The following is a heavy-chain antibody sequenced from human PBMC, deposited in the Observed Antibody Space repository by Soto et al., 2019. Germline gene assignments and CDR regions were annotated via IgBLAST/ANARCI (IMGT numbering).Heavy chain of an antibody. Sequence: QVQLVESGGGVVQPGRSLRLSCAASGFTFSSYGMHWVRQAPGKGLEWVAVISYDGSNKYYADSVKGRSTISRDNSKNTLYLQMNSLRAEDTAVYYCAKAHQLIVGNGMDVWGQGTTVTVSS. CDR3: AKAHQLIVGNGMDV. CDR1: GFTFSSYG. V-gene: IGHV3-30*18. D-gene: IGHD2-15*01. J-gene: IGHJ6*02. CDR2: ISYDGSNK.